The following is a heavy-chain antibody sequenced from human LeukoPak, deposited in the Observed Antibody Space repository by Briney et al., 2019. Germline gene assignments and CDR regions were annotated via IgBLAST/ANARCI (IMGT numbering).Heavy chain of an antibody. J-gene: IGHJ4*02. Sequence: TGGSLTLSCAASGFTFSSYAMSWVRQAPGKGLEWVSAISGSGGSTYYADSVKGRITISRDNSKNTLYLQMNSLRAEDTAVYYCAKDVYSSSWSSFYYWGQGTLVTVSS. CDR1: GFTFSSYA. CDR3: AKDVYSSSWSSFYY. CDR2: ISGSGGST. V-gene: IGHV3-23*01. D-gene: IGHD6-13*01.